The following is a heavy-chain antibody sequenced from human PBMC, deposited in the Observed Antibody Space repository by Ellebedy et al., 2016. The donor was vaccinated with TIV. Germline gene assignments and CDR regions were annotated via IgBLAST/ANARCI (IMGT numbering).Heavy chain of an antibody. D-gene: IGHD6-19*01. CDR2: IYICLNR. CDR1: GFTVSWNS. J-gene: IGHJ3*02. Sequence: GESLKISCAASGFTVSWNSMTWVRQAPGKGLHWVSCIYICLNRYCAASVKGRFTISRDNSKKLLYLEMNSLRADDTAVYYCATEGIKAAIRLGAFERWGQGTMVTVSS. V-gene: IGHV3-66*03. CDR3: ATEGIKAAIRLGAFER.